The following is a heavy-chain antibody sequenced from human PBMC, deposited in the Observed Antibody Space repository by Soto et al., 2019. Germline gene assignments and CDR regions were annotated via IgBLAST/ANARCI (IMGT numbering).Heavy chain of an antibody. CDR1: GFTFSTYA. CDR3: AKEFSLGIWYYYYGMDV. CDR2: ISDSGGST. J-gene: IGHJ6*02. V-gene: IGHV3-23*01. Sequence: GGSLRLSCGASGFTFSTYAMSWVRQAPGKGLEWVSDISDSGGSTNYADSVKGRFTISRDNSKNTLYLQMNSLRAEDTAVCYCAKEFSLGIWYYYYGMDVWGQGTTVTVSS. D-gene: IGHD7-27*01.